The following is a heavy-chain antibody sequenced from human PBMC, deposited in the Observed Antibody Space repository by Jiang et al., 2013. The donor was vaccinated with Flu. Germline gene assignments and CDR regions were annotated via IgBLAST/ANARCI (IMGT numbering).Heavy chain of an antibody. J-gene: IGHJ4*02. CDR2: PITVGAP. V-gene: IGHV4-31*02. D-gene: IGHD5-12*01. CDR1: Y. Sequence: YWSWIRQHSGRAWSGLGTPITVGAPTTTRPVKSRLSISLDTSKNQFSLKLSSVTAADTAIYYCVADRGYSGFDLHYFDYWGQGTLVTVSS. CDR3: VADRGYSGFDLHYFDY.